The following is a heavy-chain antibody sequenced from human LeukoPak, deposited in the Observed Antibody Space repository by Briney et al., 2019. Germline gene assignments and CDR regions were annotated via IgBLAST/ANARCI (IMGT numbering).Heavy chain of an antibody. CDR1: GYTFTSYY. CDR2: INPSGGST. J-gene: IGHJ4*02. Sequence: RASVKVSCKASGYTFTSYYMHWVRQAPGQGLEWMGIINPSGGSTSYAQKFQGRVTMTRDTSTSTVYMELSSLRSEDTAVYYCARGRPLITMVRGVIFDYWGQGTLVTVSS. CDR3: ARGRPLITMVRGVIFDY. D-gene: IGHD3-10*01. V-gene: IGHV1-46*01.